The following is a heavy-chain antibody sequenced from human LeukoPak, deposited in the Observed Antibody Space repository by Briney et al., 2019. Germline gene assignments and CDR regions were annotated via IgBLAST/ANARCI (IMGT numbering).Heavy chain of an antibody. D-gene: IGHD6-19*01. CDR1: GFTFSSYW. CDR3: ARDIAVAGDDY. CDR2: IKQDGSDK. J-gene: IGHJ4*02. V-gene: IGHV3-7*04. Sequence: PGGSLRLSCAASGFTFSSYWMSWVRQAPGKGLEWVANIKQDGSDKYYVDSVKGRFTISRDNAKNSLYLQMDSLRVEDTAVYYCARDIAVAGDDYWGQGTLVTVSS.